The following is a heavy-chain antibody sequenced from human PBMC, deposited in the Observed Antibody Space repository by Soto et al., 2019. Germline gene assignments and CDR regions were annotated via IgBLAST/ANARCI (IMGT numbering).Heavy chain of an antibody. V-gene: IGHV4-59*01. CDR2: IYYSGST. CDR1: GGSISSYY. J-gene: IGHJ5*02. Sequence: SETLSLTCTVSGGSISSYYWSWIRQPPGKGLEWIGYIYYSGSTNYNPSLKSRVTISVDTSKNQFSLKLSSVTAADTAVYYCASYGSGSSPRFDPWGQGTLVTVSS. CDR3: ASYGSGSSPRFDP. D-gene: IGHD3-10*01.